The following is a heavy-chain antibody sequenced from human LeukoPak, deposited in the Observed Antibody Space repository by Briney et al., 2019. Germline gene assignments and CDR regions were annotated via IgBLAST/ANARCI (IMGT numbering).Heavy chain of an antibody. CDR1: GYTFTSYD. D-gene: IGHD2-21*01. Sequence: SVKVSCKASGYTFTSYDINWVRQAPGQGLEWMGGIIPIFGTANYAQKFQGRVTITADESTSTAYMELSSLRSEDTAVYYCAREGPSMVIAFDYWGQGTLVTVSS. CDR2: IIPIFGTA. V-gene: IGHV1-69*13. J-gene: IGHJ4*02. CDR3: AREGPSMVIAFDY.